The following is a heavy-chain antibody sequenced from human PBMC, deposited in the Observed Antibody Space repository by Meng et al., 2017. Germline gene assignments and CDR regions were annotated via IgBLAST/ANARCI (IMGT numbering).Heavy chain of an antibody. V-gene: IGHV3-33*01. Sequence: GESLKISCAASGFTFSSYGMHWVRQAPGKGLEWVAVIWYDGSNKYYADSLKGRFTISRDNSKNTLYLQMNSLRAEDTAVYYCARVFTMVRGGDVAFDIWGQGTMVTVSS. CDR3: ARVFTMVRGGDVAFDI. J-gene: IGHJ3*02. CDR2: IWYDGSNK. CDR1: GFTFSSYG. D-gene: IGHD3-10*01.